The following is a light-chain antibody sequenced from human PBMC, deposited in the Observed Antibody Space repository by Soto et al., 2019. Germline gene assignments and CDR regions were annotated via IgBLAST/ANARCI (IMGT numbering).Light chain of an antibody. CDR3: QQSYSTPQT. CDR2: AAS. Sequence: DIQMTHSPISLSASELYRVTITCRASQSISSCLNWSQKKPGKAPKLLIYAASSLQSGVPSRFRGSGSGTDFTLTISSLQPEDFATYYCQQSYSTPQTFGGGTKVDIK. J-gene: IGKJ4*01. CDR1: QSISSC. V-gene: IGKV1-39*01.